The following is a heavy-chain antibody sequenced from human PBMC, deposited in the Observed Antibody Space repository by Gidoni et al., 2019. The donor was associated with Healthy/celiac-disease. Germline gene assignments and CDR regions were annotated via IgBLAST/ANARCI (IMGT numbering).Heavy chain of an antibody. D-gene: IGHD5-18*01. V-gene: IGHV1-18*01. Sequence: QVQLVQSGAEVKKPGSSVTVSCKASGYTFTSYGISWVRQAPGQGLEWMGWISAYNGNTNDAQKLQGRVTMTTDTSTSTAYMELRSLRSDDTAVYYFAREPVDTAMVRGFDYWGQGTLVTVSS. J-gene: IGHJ4*02. CDR3: AREPVDTAMVRGFDY. CDR1: GYTFTSYG. CDR2: ISAYNGNT.